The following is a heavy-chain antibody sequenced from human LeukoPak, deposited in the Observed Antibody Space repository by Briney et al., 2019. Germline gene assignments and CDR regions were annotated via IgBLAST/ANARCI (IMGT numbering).Heavy chain of an antibody. J-gene: IGHJ6*03. CDR2: ISGSGGST. CDR3: AKDPRKLIVGALGGYYYMDV. V-gene: IGHV3-23*01. D-gene: IGHD1-26*01. CDR1: GFTFSSYA. Sequence: GGSLRLSCAASGFTFSSYAMSWVRQAPGKGLEWVSAISGSGGSTYYADSVKGRFTISRDNSKNTLYLQMNSLRAGDTAVYYCAKDPRKLIVGALGGYYYMDVWGKGTTVTVSS.